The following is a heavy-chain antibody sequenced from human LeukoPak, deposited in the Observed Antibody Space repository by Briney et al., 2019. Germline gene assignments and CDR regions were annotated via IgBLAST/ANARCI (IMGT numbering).Heavy chain of an antibody. V-gene: IGHV3-23*01. CDR3: AKPISNTYGSGYTALDY. CDR2: ISGSGGST. D-gene: IGHD3-10*01. Sequence: GGSLRLSCAASGFTFSSYWMSWVRQAPGKGLQWVSTISGSGGSTFYADSVKGRFTISRDNSKNTLYLQMNSLRAEDTAVYYCAKPISNTYGSGYTALDYWGQGSLVTVSS. J-gene: IGHJ4*02. CDR1: GFTFSSYW.